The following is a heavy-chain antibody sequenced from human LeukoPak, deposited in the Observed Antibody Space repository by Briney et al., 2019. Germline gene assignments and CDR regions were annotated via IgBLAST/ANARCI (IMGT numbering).Heavy chain of an antibody. Sequence: GRSLRLSCAASGFTFSSYAMHWVRQAPGKGLEWVAVIWYDGSNKYYADSVKGRFTISRDNSKNTLYLQMNSLRAEDTAVYYCARVPDSSSCDYWGQGTLVTVSS. CDR1: GFTFSSYA. V-gene: IGHV3-33*08. CDR3: ARVPDSSSCDY. CDR2: IWYDGSNK. J-gene: IGHJ4*02. D-gene: IGHD6-13*01.